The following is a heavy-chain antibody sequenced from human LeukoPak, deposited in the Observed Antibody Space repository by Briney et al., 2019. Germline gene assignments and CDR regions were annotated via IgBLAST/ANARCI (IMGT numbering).Heavy chain of an antibody. J-gene: IGHJ4*02. CDR1: GFIFSTYS. V-gene: IGHV3-21*06. Sequence: PGGSLRLSCATSGFIFSTYSLNWVRQAPGKGLEWVSSITGSSNFIYYADSVKGRFTISRDNAKNSLFLQMNSLRAEDTAMYYCAKGTKPVMTIPDYWGQGILVTVSS. CDR2: ITGSSNFI. CDR3: AKGTKPVMTIPDY. D-gene: IGHD1/OR15-1a*01.